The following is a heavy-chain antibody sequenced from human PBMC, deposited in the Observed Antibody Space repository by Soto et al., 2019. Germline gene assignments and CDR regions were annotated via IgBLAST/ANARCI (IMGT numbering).Heavy chain of an antibody. D-gene: IGHD6-19*01. Sequence: QVQLVQSGAEVKEPGASVKVSCKASGYTFTSYGVSWVRQAPGQGLEWMAWISAYNGNTNYAQKFQGRVTMTTDTSADTAYMELRSLISDDTAVYYCARDKGKSGWPGDYWGQGTLVTVSS. V-gene: IGHV1-18*01. CDR3: ARDKGKSGWPGDY. CDR1: GYTFTSYG. J-gene: IGHJ4*02. CDR2: ISAYNGNT.